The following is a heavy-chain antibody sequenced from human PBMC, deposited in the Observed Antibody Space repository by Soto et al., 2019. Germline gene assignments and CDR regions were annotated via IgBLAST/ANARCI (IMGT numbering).Heavy chain of an antibody. CDR3: ATYSSSPYYYYYGMDV. J-gene: IGHJ6*02. CDR2: IIPIFGTA. CDR1: GGTFSSYA. V-gene: IGHV1-69*13. D-gene: IGHD6-6*01. Sequence: SVKVSCKASGGTFSSYAISWVRQAPGQGLEWMGGIIPIFGTANYAQKFQGRVTITADESTSTAYMELSSLRSEDTAVYYCATYSSSPYYYYYGMDVWGQGTTVTVSS.